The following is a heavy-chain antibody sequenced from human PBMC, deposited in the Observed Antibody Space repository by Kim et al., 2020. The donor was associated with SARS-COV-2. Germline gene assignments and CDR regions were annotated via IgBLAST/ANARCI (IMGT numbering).Heavy chain of an antibody. CDR1: GYTFSSYG. J-gene: IGHJ6*01. D-gene: IGHD3-10*01. CDR3: ARDGSGWRPEYLYGMDV. CDR2: IWYDGSKK. V-gene: IGHV3-33*01. Sequence: GGSLRLSCAASGYTFSSYGMHWVRQAPGKGLEWVAVIWYDGSKKDYGDSVKGRFTISRDNSKNTVYLQMNSLSPEDTAVYYCARDGSGWRPEYLYGMDV.